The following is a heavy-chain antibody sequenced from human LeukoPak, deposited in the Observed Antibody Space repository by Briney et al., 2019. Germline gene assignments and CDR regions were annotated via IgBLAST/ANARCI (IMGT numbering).Heavy chain of an antibody. Sequence: PSGTLSLTCAVSGGSIGSTNWWSWVRHPPGKGLEWIGEIFHSGSINYNPSHKGRVTISIDNSKNNFSLKLNSLTAADTAVYYCARVVKYYYGTGSSTNWYFDLWGRGTLVIVS. J-gene: IGHJ2*01. CDR1: GGSIGSTNW. D-gene: IGHD3-10*01. CDR2: IFHSGSI. CDR3: ARVVKYYYGTGSSTNWYFDL. V-gene: IGHV4-4*02.